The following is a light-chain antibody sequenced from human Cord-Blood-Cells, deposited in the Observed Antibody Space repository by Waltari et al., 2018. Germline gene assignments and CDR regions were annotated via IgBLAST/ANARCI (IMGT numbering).Light chain of an antibody. V-gene: IGLV1-47*01. Sequence: QSVLTQPPSASGTPGQRVTISCSGSSSNIGSHYVYWYQQLPGTAPKLLIYRNNQRPSGVPDRFSGSKSGTSASLAISGLRSEDEADYYCAAWDDSLSGQVFGGGTQLTVL. CDR3: AAWDDSLSGQV. CDR2: RNN. CDR1: SSNIGSHY. J-gene: IGLJ7*01.